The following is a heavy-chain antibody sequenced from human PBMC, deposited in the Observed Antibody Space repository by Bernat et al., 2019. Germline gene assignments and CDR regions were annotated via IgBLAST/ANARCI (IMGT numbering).Heavy chain of an antibody. Sequence: EVQLVESGGGVVRPGGSLRLSCAASGFTFDDYGMSWVRQAPGKGLEWVSGINWNGGSTGYADSVKGRFTISRDNAKNSLYLQMNSLRAEDTALYYCARVLSGGYCSGGSCYSGAFDIWGQGTMVTVSS. D-gene: IGHD2-15*01. J-gene: IGHJ3*02. CDR3: ARVLSGGYCSGGSCYSGAFDI. CDR2: INWNGGST. V-gene: IGHV3-20*04. CDR1: GFTFDDYG.